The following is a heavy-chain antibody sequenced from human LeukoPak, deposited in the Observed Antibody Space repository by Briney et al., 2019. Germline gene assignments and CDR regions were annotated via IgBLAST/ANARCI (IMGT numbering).Heavy chain of an antibody. CDR2: IRFDGINK. CDR3: AKDHYDILTEGFDY. CDR1: GFTFSSYA. D-gene: IGHD3-9*01. V-gene: IGHV3-30*02. Sequence: GRSLRLSCAASGFTFSSYAMHWVRQAPGKGLEWVASIRFDGINKYYADFVKGRFTISRDNSKNMLYLQMNSLRTEDTAVYYCAKDHYDILTEGFDYWGQGTLVTVSS. J-gene: IGHJ4*02.